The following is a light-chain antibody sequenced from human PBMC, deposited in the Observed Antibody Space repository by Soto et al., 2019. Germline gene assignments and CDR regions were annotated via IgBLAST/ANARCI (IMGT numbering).Light chain of an antibody. Sequence: EIVLTQSPGTLSLSPGERATLSCRASQSVSSISLAWHQQKPGQAPRLLIYGSSSRATGIPDRFSGSGSGTDFTLTISRLEPEDFAVYYCQQYSSSPYTFGQGTKLEI. CDR3: QQYSSSPYT. V-gene: IGKV3-20*01. J-gene: IGKJ2*01. CDR2: GSS. CDR1: QSVSSIS.